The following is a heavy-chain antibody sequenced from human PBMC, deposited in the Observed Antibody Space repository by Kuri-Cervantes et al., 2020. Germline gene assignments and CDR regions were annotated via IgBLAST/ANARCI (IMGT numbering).Heavy chain of an antibody. CDR2: MNPNSGNT. CDR1: GYTFTSYD. Sequence: ASVKVSCKASGYTFTSYDINWVRQATGQGLEWMGWMNPNSGNTGYAQKFQGRVTMTRNTSISTXYMELSSLRSEDTAVYYCARGXSSSWYLTXXYGMDVWGQGTTVTVSS. V-gene: IGHV1-8*01. D-gene: IGHD6-13*01. CDR3: ARGXSSSWYLTXXYGMDV. J-gene: IGHJ6*02.